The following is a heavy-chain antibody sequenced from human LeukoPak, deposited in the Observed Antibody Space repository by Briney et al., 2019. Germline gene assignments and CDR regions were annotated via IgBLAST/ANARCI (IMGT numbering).Heavy chain of an antibody. CDR1: GGSLGREF. V-gene: IGHV4-59*08. D-gene: IGHD3-10*01. CDR2: IYDIGTT. CDR3: ARLYGSGPRGAFDI. Sequence: SETLSLTCTVSGGSLGREFWTWIRQPPGKGLEWIGYIYDIGTTNYNPSLKSRFTIFVDTSRNQFSLNLTSVTAADTAVYYCARLYGSGPRGAFDIWGQGTLVTVSS. J-gene: IGHJ3*02.